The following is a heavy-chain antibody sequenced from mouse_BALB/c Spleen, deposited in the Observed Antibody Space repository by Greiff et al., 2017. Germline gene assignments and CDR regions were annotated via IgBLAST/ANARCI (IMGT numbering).Heavy chain of an antibody. V-gene: IGHV1S22*01. CDR3: TRRAFDY. Sequence: LQQPGSELVRPGASVKLSCKASGYTFTSYWMHWVKQRPGQGLEWIGNIYPGSGSTNYDEKFKSKATLTVDTSSSTAYMQLSSLTSEDSAVYYCTRRAFDYWGQGTTLTVSS. J-gene: IGHJ2*01. D-gene: IGHD3-1*01. CDR1: GYTFTSYW. CDR2: IYPGSGST.